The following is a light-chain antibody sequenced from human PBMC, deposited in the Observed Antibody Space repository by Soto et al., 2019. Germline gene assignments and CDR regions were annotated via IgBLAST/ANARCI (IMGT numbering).Light chain of an antibody. V-gene: IGLV1-40*01. Sequence: QAVVTQPPSVSGAPGQRVTISCTGSSSNIGAGYDVHWYQQLPGTAPKLLIYGNSNRPSGVPDRFSGSKSVTSASLAITGLQAEDEADYYCQSSDSSLSALFGGGTKVTVL. J-gene: IGLJ3*02. CDR3: QSSDSSLSAL. CDR2: GNS. CDR1: SSNIGAGYD.